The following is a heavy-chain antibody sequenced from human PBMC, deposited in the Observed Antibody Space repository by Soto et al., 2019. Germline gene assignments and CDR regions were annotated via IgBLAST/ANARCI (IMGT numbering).Heavy chain of an antibody. D-gene: IGHD3-22*01. CDR1: GGSISSGGYY. CDR3: ARGGYYYENSGQNAYDY. Sequence: PSGALSGTCTVSGGSISSGGYYWSWIRQHPGKGLEWIGYIYYGGSTYYNPSLKSRATISGDTSKNQFSLKLSSVTAADTAVYYCARGGYYYENSGQNAYDYWGQGILVTVSS. J-gene: IGHJ4*01. CDR2: IYYGGST. V-gene: IGHV4-31*03.